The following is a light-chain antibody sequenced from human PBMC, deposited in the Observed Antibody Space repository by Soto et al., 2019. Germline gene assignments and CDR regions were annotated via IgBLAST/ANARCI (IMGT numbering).Light chain of an antibody. CDR3: SSYTSSSTLYV. Sequence: QSALSQPASVSGSPGQSITISCTGTSSEVGGYNYVSWYQQHPGKAPKLTIYDVSNRPSRVSNRFSRSKSGNTASLTIFGFQAVDEADYYCSSYTSSSTLYVFGTGTKVTVL. J-gene: IGLJ1*01. CDR1: SSEVGGYNY. CDR2: DVS. V-gene: IGLV2-14*01.